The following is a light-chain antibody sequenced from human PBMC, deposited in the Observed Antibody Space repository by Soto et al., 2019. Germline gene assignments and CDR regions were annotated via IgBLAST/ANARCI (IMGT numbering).Light chain of an antibody. J-gene: IGLJ2*01. V-gene: IGLV1-40*01. CDR1: SSNIGAGYH. CDR3: QSYDSSLSGVV. Sequence: QSVLTQPPSVSGAPGQRVTISCTGSSSNIGAGYHVHWYQQLPGTAPKLLIYDDSNWPSGVPDRFSGSKSGTSASLAITGLQAEDEADYYCQSYDSSLSGVVFGGGTKLTV. CDR2: DDS.